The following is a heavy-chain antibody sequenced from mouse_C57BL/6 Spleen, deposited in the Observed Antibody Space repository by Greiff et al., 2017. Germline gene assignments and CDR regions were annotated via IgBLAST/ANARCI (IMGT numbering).Heavy chain of an antibody. Sequence: QVQLQQPGTELVKPGASVKLSCKASGYTFTSYWLHWVKQRPGQGLEWIGNINPSNGGTNYTEKFQSKATLTVDKSSSTAYMQLSSLTSEDSAVYYCARSDYDYAWFAYWGQGTLVTVSA. V-gene: IGHV1-53*01. CDR1: GYTFTSYW. CDR2: INPSNGGT. D-gene: IGHD2-4*01. CDR3: ARSDYDYAWFAY. J-gene: IGHJ3*01.